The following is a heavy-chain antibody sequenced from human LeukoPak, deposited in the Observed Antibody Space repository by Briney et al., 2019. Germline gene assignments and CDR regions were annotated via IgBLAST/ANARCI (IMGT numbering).Heavy chain of an antibody. CDR2: ISATAVSA. CDR3: AKDFTRTYCSGGTCYPDC. V-gene: IGHV3-23*01. D-gene: IGHD2-15*01. J-gene: IGHJ4*02. CDR1: GFTFSSYA. Sequence: PGGSLRLSCAASGFTFSSYAMSWVRQAPGKGLEWVSAISATAVSAYYADSVKGRFTISRDNSKNTLYLQMNTLRAEDTAVYYCAKDFTRTYCSGGTCYPDCWGQGTLVTVSS.